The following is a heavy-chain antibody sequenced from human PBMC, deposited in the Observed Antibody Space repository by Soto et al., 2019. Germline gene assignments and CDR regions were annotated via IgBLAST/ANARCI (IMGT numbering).Heavy chain of an antibody. CDR1: GCCLSSGGCY. D-gene: IGHD2-8*02. J-gene: IGHJ4*02. CDR2: IYYSGST. Sequence: SESLSLTCTVSGCCLSSGGCYWGWIRQPTGKGLEWIRYIYYSGSTNYTPPLKSRVTISGDTSKNQFSLKLTSVTAADTAVYYSARDKITGLFDYWRQRTLVTVSS. V-gene: IGHV4-61*08. CDR3: ARDKITGLFDY.